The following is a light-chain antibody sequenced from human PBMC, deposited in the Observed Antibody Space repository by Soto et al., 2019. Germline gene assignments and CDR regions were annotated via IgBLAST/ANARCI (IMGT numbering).Light chain of an antibody. CDR1: QSVSTNF. V-gene: IGKV3-20*01. Sequence: EIVLTQSPGTLSLSPGERATLSCRASQSVSTNFLAWYQQKSGQAPRLLISGASSRATGIPDRFSGSGSGTDFTLTISRLEPEDCAVYYCQQYGRSPLTFGGGTKVEIK. J-gene: IGKJ4*01. CDR2: GAS. CDR3: QQYGRSPLT.